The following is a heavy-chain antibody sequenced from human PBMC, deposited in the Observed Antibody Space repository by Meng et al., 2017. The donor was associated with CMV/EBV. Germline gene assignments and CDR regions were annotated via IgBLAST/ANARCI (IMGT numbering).Heavy chain of an antibody. J-gene: IGHJ4*02. Sequence: ASVKVSCKASGYTFTSYGISWVRQAPGQGLEWMGWISAYNGNTNYAQKLQGRVTMTTGTSTSTAYMELRSLRSDDTAVYYCARGPGVVVPAATDYWGQGTLVTVSS. D-gene: IGHD2-2*01. CDR3: ARGPGVVVPAATDY. CDR1: GYTFTSYG. V-gene: IGHV1-18*01. CDR2: ISAYNGNT.